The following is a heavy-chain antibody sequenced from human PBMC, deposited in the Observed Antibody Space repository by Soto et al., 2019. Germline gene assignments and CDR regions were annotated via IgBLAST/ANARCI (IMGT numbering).Heavy chain of an antibody. CDR2: ISGSGGST. J-gene: IGHJ1*01. D-gene: IGHD2-2*01. CDR1: GFTFNNYA. Sequence: GGSLRLSCAASGFTFNNYAMSWVRQAPGKGLEWVSAISGSGGSTYYADSVKGRFTISRDNSKNTLYLQMNSQRAEDTAVYYCAKGAYCSSTSCYALHFQHWGQGTLVTVSS. CDR3: AKGAYCSSTSCYALHFQH. V-gene: IGHV3-23*01.